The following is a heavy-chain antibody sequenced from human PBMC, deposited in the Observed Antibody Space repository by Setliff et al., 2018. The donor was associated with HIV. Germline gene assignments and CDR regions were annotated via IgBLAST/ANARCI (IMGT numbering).Heavy chain of an antibody. CDR3: AKEGGLYFGMLIHDAIDL. CDR1: GGSFSGYY. D-gene: IGHD3-3*01. Sequence: PSETLSLTCAVYGGSFSGYYWNWIRQPPGKGLEWIGEINHSGSTNYNPSLKSRVTISIDTSKNQFSLKLTSVTAADTAAYYCAKEGGLYFGMLIHDAIDLWGQGTMVTVSS. CDR2: INHSGST. V-gene: IGHV4-34*01. J-gene: IGHJ3*01.